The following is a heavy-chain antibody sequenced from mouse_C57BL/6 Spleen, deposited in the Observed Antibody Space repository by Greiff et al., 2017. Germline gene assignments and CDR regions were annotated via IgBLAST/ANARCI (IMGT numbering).Heavy chain of an antibody. V-gene: IGHV1-80*01. Sequence: QVQLQQSGAELVKPGASVKISCKASGYAFSSYWMNWVKQRPGKGLEWIGQIFPGDGDTNYNGKFKGKATLTADKSSSTAYMQLSSLTSEDSAVYVCARDGSSYRDWYFDVWGTGTTVTVSS. J-gene: IGHJ1*03. CDR1: GYAFSSYW. CDR2: IFPGDGDT. D-gene: IGHD1-1*01. CDR3: ARDGSSYRDWYFDV.